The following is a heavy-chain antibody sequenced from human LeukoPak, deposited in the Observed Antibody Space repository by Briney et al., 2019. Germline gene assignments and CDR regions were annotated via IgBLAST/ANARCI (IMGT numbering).Heavy chain of an antibody. V-gene: IGHV3-30*03. J-gene: IGHJ4*02. CDR2: ISYDRSNK. CDR3: AGSRPYGDYEGPLFDY. Sequence: PGGSLRLSCAASGFTFSSYGMHWVRQAPGKGLEWVAVISYDRSNKYYADSVKGRFTISRDNSKNTLYLQMNSLRAEDTAVYYCAGSRPYGDYEGPLFDYWGQGTLVTVSS. D-gene: IGHD4-17*01. CDR1: GFTFSSYG.